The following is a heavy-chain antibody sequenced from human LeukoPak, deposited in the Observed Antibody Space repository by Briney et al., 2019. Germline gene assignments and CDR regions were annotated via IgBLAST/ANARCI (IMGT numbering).Heavy chain of an antibody. V-gene: IGHV4-59*01. CDR2: ISYSGST. CDR1: GGSISGYY. Sequence: SETLSLTCTVSGGSISGYYWSWIRQPPGKGLEWIGYISYSGSTNYNPSLKSRVTMSVDTSKNQFSLRLRSVTAADTAIYFCARTAGGYSHYYFDYWGQEPWSPSPQ. D-gene: IGHD2-15*01. J-gene: IGHJ4*01. CDR3: ARTAGGYSHYYFDY.